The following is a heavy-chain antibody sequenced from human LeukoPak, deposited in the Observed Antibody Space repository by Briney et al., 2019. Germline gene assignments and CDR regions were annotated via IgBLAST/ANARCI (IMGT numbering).Heavy chain of an antibody. CDR3: ARGGYSYGYSAYGMDV. D-gene: IGHD5-18*01. Sequence: GGSLSLSCAASGFTFSSYSMNWVRQAPGKGLEWVSYISSSSSTIYYADSVKGRFTISRDNAKNSLYLQMNSLRAEDTAVYYCARGGYSYGYSAYGMDVWGQGTTVTVSS. J-gene: IGHJ6*02. CDR1: GFTFSSYS. V-gene: IGHV3-48*01. CDR2: ISSSSSTI.